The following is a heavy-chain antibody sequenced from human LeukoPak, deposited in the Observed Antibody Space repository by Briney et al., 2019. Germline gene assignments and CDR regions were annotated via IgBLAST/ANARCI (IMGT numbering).Heavy chain of an antibody. CDR1: GGSISSSSYY. CDR2: MYHSGRI. CDR3: ARGGFFAPFDY. D-gene: IGHD5-12*01. V-gene: IGHV4-39*07. J-gene: IGHJ4*02. Sequence: SETLSLTCTVSGGSISSSSYYWGWIRQPPGKGLEWIGEMYHSGRINYNPSLKSRVTISVEKSKNYFSLNLTSVTAADTALYYCARGGFFAPFDYWVQGTLVTVSS.